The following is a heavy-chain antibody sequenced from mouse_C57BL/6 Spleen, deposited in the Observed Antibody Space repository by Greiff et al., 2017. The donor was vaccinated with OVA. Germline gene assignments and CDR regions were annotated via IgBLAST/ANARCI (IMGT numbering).Heavy chain of an antibody. CDR1: GYTFTSYW. V-gene: IGHV1-59*01. D-gene: IGHD3-2*02. CDR2: IDPSDSYT. J-gene: IGHJ2*01. CDR3: ARQGTAQALYYFDY. Sequence: QVQLQQSGAELVRPGTSVKLSCKASGYTFTSYWMHWVKQRPGQGLEWIGVIDPSDSYTNYNQKFKGKATLTVDTSSSTAYMQLSSLTSEDSAVYYCARQGTAQALYYFDYWGQGTTLTVSS.